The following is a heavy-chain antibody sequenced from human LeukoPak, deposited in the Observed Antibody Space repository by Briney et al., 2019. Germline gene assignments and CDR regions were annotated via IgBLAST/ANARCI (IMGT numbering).Heavy chain of an antibody. CDR1: GGSISSGTDY. J-gene: IGHJ4*02. CDR2: IYYGGST. D-gene: IGHD6-19*01. Sequence: SETLSLTCTVSGGSISSGTDYWGWIRQPPGTGLEWVGSIYYGGSTYYNPSLKSRVTISVDTSTNQFSLKLNSVTAEDTAVYYCARHKYGSGSPFDSWGQGTLVTVSS. V-gene: IGHV4-39*01. CDR3: ARHKYGSGSPFDS.